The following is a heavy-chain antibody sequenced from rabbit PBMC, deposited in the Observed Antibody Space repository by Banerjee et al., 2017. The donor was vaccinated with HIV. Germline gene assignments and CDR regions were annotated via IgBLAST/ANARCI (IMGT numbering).Heavy chain of an antibody. J-gene: IGHJ4*01. CDR2: ITYGGST. CDR1: GFSFNTYS. CDR3: ARGSTVYIVSSGYYDL. V-gene: IGHV1S40*01. Sequence: QSLEESGGDLVKPGASLTLTCTAAGFSFNTYSTGWVRQAPGKGLEYIGHITYGGSTYYASWAKGRFTISKTSSTTVTLQMTSLAAADTATYFCARGSTVYIVSSGYYDLWGPGTLVTVS. D-gene: IGHD1-1*01.